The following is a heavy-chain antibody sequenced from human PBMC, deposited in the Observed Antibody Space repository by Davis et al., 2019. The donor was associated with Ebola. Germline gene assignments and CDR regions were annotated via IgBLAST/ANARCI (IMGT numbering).Heavy chain of an antibody. CDR2: INAGNGNT. Sequence: ASVKVSCKASGYTFTSYAMHWVRQAPGQRLEWMGWINAGNGNTKYSQKFQGRVTITRDTSASTAYMELSSLRSEDTAVYYCARYRAVAGTQYYGMNVWGQGTTVTVSS. V-gene: IGHV1-3*01. D-gene: IGHD6-19*01. CDR1: GYTFTSYA. J-gene: IGHJ6*02. CDR3: ARYRAVAGTQYYGMNV.